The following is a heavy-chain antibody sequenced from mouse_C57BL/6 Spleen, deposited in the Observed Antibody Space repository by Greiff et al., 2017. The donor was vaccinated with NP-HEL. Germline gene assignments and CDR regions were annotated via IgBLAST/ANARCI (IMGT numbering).Heavy chain of an antibody. V-gene: IGHV1-64*01. CDR1: GYTFTSYW. Sequence: QVQLQQPGAELVKPGASVKLSCKASGYTFTSYWMHWVKQRPGQGLEWIGMIHPNSGSTNYNEKFKSKATLTVDKSSSTAYMQLSSLTSEDSAVYDCAREDYYGSRGRDYFDCWGQGTTLTVSS. J-gene: IGHJ2*01. D-gene: IGHD1-1*01. CDR2: IHPNSGST. CDR3: AREDYYGSRGRDYFDC.